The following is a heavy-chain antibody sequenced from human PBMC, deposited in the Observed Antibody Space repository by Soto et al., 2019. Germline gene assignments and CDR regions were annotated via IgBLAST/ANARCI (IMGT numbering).Heavy chain of an antibody. CDR2: MDPNSGNT. CDR1: GYTFTSYD. J-gene: IGHJ3*02. CDR3: ASADTYYYDSSGYAFDI. D-gene: IGHD3-22*01. Sequence: ASVKVSFKASGYTFTSYDINWVRQATGQGLEWMGWMDPNSGNTGYAQKFQGRVTMTRNTSISTAYMELSSLRSEDTAVYYCASADTYYYDSSGYAFDIWGQGTMVTVSS. V-gene: IGHV1-8*01.